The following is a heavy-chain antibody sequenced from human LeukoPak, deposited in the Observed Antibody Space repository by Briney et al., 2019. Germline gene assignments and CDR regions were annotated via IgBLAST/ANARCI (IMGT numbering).Heavy chain of an antibody. J-gene: IGHJ4*02. D-gene: IGHD5/OR15-5a*01. CDR3: AKDKDGSTGNNFDY. CDR2: ISWNSGSI. CDR1: GFTFDDYG. V-gene: IGHV3-9*01. Sequence: GGSLRLSCAASGFTFDDYGMSWVRQAPGKGLEWVSGISWNSGSIGYADSVKGRFTISRDNAKNSLYLQMNSLRAEDTALYYCAKDKDGSTGNNFDYWGQGTLVTVSS.